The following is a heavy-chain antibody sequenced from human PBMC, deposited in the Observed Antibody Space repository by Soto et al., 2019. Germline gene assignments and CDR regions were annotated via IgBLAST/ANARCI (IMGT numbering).Heavy chain of an antibody. CDR3: AMVPPREDAFDI. CDR2: INPSGGST. CDR1: GYTFTSYY. Sequence: EASVKVSCKASGYTFTSYYMHWVRQAPGQGLEWMGIINPSGGSTSYAQKFQGRVTMTRDTSTSTVYMELSSLRSEDTAVYYCAMVPPREDAFDIWGQGTMVTVSS. V-gene: IGHV1-46*01. D-gene: IGHD3-10*01. J-gene: IGHJ3*02.